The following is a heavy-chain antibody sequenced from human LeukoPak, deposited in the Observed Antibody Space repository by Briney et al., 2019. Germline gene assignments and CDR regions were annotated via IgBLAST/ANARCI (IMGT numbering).Heavy chain of an antibody. CDR3: ARDNQYNSASSDYGGTNFDS. CDR2: IHHSGTT. Sequence: SETLSLTCAVSGGSISSHNWWIWVRQSPGKGLEWIGEIHHSGTTHYNPSLKSRVSMSVDKSKNQFSLKLSSVTAADTAMYYCARDNQYNSASSDYGGTNFDSWGQGTLVTVSS. D-gene: IGHD4-17*01. CDR1: GGSISSHNW. J-gene: IGHJ4*02. V-gene: IGHV4-4*02.